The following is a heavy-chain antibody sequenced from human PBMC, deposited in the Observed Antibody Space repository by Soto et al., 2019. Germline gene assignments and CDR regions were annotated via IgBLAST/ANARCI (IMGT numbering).Heavy chain of an antibody. CDR2: IYYAGNT. D-gene: IGHD2-15*01. CDR1: GDSITKSTYY. V-gene: IGHV4-39*01. J-gene: IGHJ4*02. CDR3: ASVPYYGSGGDGPYFFDY. Sequence: PSETLSLTCTVSGDSITKSTYYWAWVRQTPGKGPEWIGSIYYAGNTYYNPSLQSRVTISVDASKNQFSLELQSVTAADSAVYYCASVPYYGSGGDGPYFFDYWSQGILVTVSS.